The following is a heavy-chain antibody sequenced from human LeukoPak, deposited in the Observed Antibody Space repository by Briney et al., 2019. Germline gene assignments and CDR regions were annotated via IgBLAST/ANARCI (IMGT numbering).Heavy chain of an antibody. J-gene: IGHJ4*02. CDR2: ITSGGGFK. CDR3: RRVRLWSCGSYYRTS. CDR1: VVPLSGFH. V-gene: IGHV3-11*04. D-gene: IGHD3-22*01. Sequence: PGGSLRLSCVGSVVPLSGFHMSWIRQAPGKGLEWVSYITSGGGFKYYADSVKGRFSISRDDSKNSVFLQMNSLRVEDTAVYFDRRVRLWSCGSYYRTSWGQGTLVTVSS.